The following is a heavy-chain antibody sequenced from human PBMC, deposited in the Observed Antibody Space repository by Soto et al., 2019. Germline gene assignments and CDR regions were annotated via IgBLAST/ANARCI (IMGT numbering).Heavy chain of an antibody. CDR3: ASSHPYIVVVPAATGTAFDY. CDR2: IYYSGST. Sequence: SETLSLTCTVSGGSISSSSYYWGWIRQPPGKGLEWIGSIYYSGSTYYNPSLKSRVTISVDTSKNQFSLKLSSVTAADTAVYYCASSHPYIVVVPAATGTAFDYWGQGTLVTVS. V-gene: IGHV4-39*01. D-gene: IGHD2-2*01. CDR1: GGSISSSSYY. J-gene: IGHJ4*02.